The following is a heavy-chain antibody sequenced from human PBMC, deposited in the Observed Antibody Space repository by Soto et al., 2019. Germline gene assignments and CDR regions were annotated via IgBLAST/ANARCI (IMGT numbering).Heavy chain of an antibody. V-gene: IGHV1-69*13. CDR2: IITIFRSS. CDR3: AKDVGFQQHLFVFDL. D-gene: IGHD3-10*02. J-gene: IGHJ4*02. Sequence: SVKLSCKASGGTFTAYAFRWVRQGPGQGLEWLGGIITIFRSSNFAQKFQGRLTIFADASAGTAYMELSSLRSDDTAIYYCAKDVGFQQHLFVFDLWGQGTLVTVSS. CDR1: GGTFTAYA.